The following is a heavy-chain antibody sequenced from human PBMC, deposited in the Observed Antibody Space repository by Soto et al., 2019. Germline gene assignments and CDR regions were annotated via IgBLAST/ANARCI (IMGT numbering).Heavy chain of an antibody. J-gene: IGHJ4*02. CDR1: GFTFSGST. Sequence: EVQLVESGGGLVQPGGSLKLSCAASGFTFSGSTIHWVRQTSGKGLEWVGRIPSKTNTYASAYAASVKGRFTISRDDSKNSADLQMNSQKTEDSGVYYCTRQLLDVPGASAIDYWGQGTLVTVSS. CDR2: IPSKTNTYAS. D-gene: IGHD2-2*01. CDR3: TRQLLDVPGASAIDY. V-gene: IGHV3-73*02.